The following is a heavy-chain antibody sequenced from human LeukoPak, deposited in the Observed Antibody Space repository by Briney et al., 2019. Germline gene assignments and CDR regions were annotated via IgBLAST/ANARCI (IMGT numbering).Heavy chain of an antibody. Sequence: GESLKISCKGSGYGFTTCWIGWVRQMPGKGLEWMGVINPGNSDTRYSPSFQGQVTVSADKSITTAYLQWSSLKASDTAMYYCARLRWAAGDGYYFDYWGQGTPVTVSS. J-gene: IGHJ4*02. V-gene: IGHV5-51*01. CDR3: ARLRWAAGDGYYFDY. D-gene: IGHD6-13*01. CDR1: GYGFTTCW. CDR2: INPGNSDT.